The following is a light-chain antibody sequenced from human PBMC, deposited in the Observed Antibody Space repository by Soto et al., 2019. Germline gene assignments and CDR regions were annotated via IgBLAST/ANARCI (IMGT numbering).Light chain of an antibody. CDR2: DVG. CDR3: NSYRTVSTYV. V-gene: IGLV2-14*01. CDR1: SSDIGGYNF. Sequence: QSALTQPASVSGSPGQSITIACTGTSSDIGGYNFVSWYQQHPGKAPKLLIYDVGNRPSGVSNRFSGSTSGNTASLTISGLQAEDEADYYCNSYRTVSTYVFGTGTKLTVL. J-gene: IGLJ1*01.